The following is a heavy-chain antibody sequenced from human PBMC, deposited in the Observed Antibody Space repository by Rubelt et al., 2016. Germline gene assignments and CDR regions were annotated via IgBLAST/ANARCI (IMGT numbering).Heavy chain of an antibody. CDR3: ARDQSELGSYTYYYGLDL. CDR2: ISYDGSNK. V-gene: IGHV3-30*04. J-gene: IGHJ6*02. D-gene: IGHD3-16*02. Sequence: VQLVESGGGLVQPGGSLRLSCAASGFTFSSYAMHWVRQAPGKGLEWVAVISYDGSNKYYADSVKGRFTISRDNSKNTLYLQMNSLRAEDTAVYYCARDQSELGSYTYYYGLDLWGQGTTVTVSS. CDR1: GFTFSSYA.